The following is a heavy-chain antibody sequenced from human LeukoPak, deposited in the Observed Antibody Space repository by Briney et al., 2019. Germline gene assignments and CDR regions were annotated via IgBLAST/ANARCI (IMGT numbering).Heavy chain of an antibody. CDR1: GFSLTTNQMR. J-gene: IGHJ4*02. Sequence: SGPTLVSPTQTLTLACTFSGFSLTTNQMRVSWIRQPPGKALEWLARIDWDDDKFYRTSLKTRLTISKDTSKNQVVLTMTNMDPVDTATYYCARGSGSCTFFDYWGQGTQVTVSS. D-gene: IGHD6-25*01. CDR2: IDWDDDK. V-gene: IGHV2-70*04. CDR3: ARGSGSCTFFDY.